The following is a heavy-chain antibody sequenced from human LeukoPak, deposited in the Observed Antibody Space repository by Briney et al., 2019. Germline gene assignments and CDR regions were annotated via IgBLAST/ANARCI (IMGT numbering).Heavy chain of an antibody. Sequence: SQTLSPTCAVSGGSISSGGYSWSWIRQPPGKGLEWIGYIYHSASTYYNPSLKSRVTISVDSSKNQFSLKLSSVTAADTAVYYCARVGSWYGNFDYWGQGTLVTVSS. V-gene: IGHV4-30-2*01. CDR3: ARVGSWYGNFDY. CDR2: IYHSAST. J-gene: IGHJ4*02. D-gene: IGHD6-13*01. CDR1: GGSISSGGYS.